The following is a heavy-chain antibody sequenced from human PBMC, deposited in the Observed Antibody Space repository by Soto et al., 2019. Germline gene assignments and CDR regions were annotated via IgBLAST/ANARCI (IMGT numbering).Heavy chain of an antibody. V-gene: IGHV3-23*01. CDR1: GFRFSSHG. D-gene: IGHD3-22*01. CDR2: ISGSGGST. Sequence: GPLRLPCAASGFRFSSHGMNWVRPAPGKGLEWVSAISGSGGSTYYADSVKGRFTISRDNSKNTLYLQMNSLRAEDTAVYYCENSSGLIVVRKVNDYWGQGTLVIVSA. CDR3: ENSSGLIVVRKVNDY. J-gene: IGHJ4*02.